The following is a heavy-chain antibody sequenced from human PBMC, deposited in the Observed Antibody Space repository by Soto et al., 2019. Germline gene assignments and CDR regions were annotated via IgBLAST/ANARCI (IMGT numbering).Heavy chain of an antibody. D-gene: IGHD3-22*01. Sequence: GGSLRLSCAASGFTFSSYGMHWVRQAPGKGLEWVAVISYDGSNKYYADSVKGRFTISRDNSKNTLYLQMNSLRAEDTAVYYCAKDYTHSNYYDSSGLAYYFDYWGQGTLVTVSS. V-gene: IGHV3-30*18. CDR1: GFTFSSYG. J-gene: IGHJ4*02. CDR2: ISYDGSNK. CDR3: AKDYTHSNYYDSSGLAYYFDY.